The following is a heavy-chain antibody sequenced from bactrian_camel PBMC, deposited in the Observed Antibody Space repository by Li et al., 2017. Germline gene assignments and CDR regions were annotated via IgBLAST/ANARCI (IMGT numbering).Heavy chain of an antibody. CDR1: GFAFSTTD. CDR3: ATGRWYSSN. Sequence: VQLVESGGDLVPIGGSLRLSCAASGFAFSTTDMSWVRQVPGKGLEWVSGTSFGGTTTSYSDTAKGRFTISRDNTNNILYLQLDSLKSEDTALYYCATGRWYSSNWGQGTQVTVS. J-gene: IGHJ4*01. CDR2: TSFGGTTT. V-gene: IGHV3S42*01. D-gene: IGHD2*01.